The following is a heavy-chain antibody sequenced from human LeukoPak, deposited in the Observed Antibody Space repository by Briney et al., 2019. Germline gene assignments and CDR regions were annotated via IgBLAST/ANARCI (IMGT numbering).Heavy chain of an antibody. CDR3: ARGGYNWNYGDYYYMDV. CDR1: GGTFSRYA. CDR2: IIPIFGTA. Sequence: SVKVSCKASGGTFSRYAVSWVRQATGQGLEWMGGIIPIFGTANYAQKFQGRVTITTDESTSTAYMELSSLRSEDTAVYYCARGGYNWNYGDYYYMDVWGKGTTVTVSS. D-gene: IGHD1-7*01. J-gene: IGHJ6*03. V-gene: IGHV1-69*05.